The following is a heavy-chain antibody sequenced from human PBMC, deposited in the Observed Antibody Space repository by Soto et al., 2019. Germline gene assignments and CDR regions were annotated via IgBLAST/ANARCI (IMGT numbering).Heavy chain of an antibody. Sequence: PGGSLRLSCAASGFTFSAFWMHWVRQTPGKGLVWVSRINSDGTSTIYADSVEGRFTISRDNAKNTLYLQMNSLRAEDTAVYYCAREDGYRGGDAFDIWGQGTMVTVSS. J-gene: IGHJ3*02. CDR2: INSDGTST. CDR3: AREDGYRGGDAFDI. CDR1: GFTFSAFW. V-gene: IGHV3-74*01. D-gene: IGHD5-12*01.